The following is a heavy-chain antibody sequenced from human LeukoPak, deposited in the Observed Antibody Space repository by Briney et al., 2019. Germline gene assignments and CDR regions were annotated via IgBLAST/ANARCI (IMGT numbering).Heavy chain of an antibody. Sequence: SETLSLTCTVSGGSISSYYWSWIRQPPGKGLEWIGCIYYSGSTNYNPSLKSRVTISVDTSKNQFSLKLSSVTAADTAVYYCARVGDIVLMRFDPWGQGTLVTVSS. CDR2: IYYSGST. CDR1: GGSISSYY. V-gene: IGHV4-59*01. J-gene: IGHJ5*02. D-gene: IGHD2-8*01. CDR3: ARVGDIVLMRFDP.